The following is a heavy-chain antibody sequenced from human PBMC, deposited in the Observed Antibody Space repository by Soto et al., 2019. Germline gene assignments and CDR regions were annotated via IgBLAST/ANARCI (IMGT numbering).Heavy chain of an antibody. V-gene: IGHV1-46*01. J-gene: IGHJ4*02. CDR1: GDTFTDYY. Sequence: ASVKVSCKASGDTFTDYYIHWVRQAPGQGLEWMGTVNPSGGHTTYAQHFLGRVSMTRDTSTSTLYMKLTSLTSDVTAVYYCARGGHVVVVTAALDYWGQGTLVTVSS. CDR2: VNPSGGHT. D-gene: IGHD2-21*02. CDR3: ARGGHVVVVTAALDY.